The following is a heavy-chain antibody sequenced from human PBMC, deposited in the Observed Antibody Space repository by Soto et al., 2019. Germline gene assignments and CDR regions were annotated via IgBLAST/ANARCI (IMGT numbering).Heavy chain of an antibody. J-gene: IGHJ6*02. D-gene: IGHD5-12*01. CDR3: ARGGYDSPYGMDV. Sequence: QVQLVESGGGVVQPGRSLRLSCAASGFTFSSYAMHWVRQAPGKGLEWVAVISYDGSNKYYADSVKGRFTISRVNSKNTLYLQMNSLRAEDTAVYYCARGGYDSPYGMDVWGQGTTVTVSS. V-gene: IGHV3-30-3*01. CDR1: GFTFSSYA. CDR2: ISYDGSNK.